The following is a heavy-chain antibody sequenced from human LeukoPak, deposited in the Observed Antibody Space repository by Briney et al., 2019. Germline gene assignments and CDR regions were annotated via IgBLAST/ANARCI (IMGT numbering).Heavy chain of an antibody. D-gene: IGHD2-2*01. CDR3: ARDDCSSISCYHNRFDP. CDR2: IKQDGSEK. Sequence: QAGGSLRLSCAASGFTFSSYWMSWVRQAPGKGLEWVANIKQDGSEKYYVDSVKGRFTISRDNAKNSLYLQMNSLRAEDTAVYYCARDDCSSISCYHNRFDPWGQGTLVTVSS. J-gene: IGHJ5*02. CDR1: GFTFSSYW. V-gene: IGHV3-7*01.